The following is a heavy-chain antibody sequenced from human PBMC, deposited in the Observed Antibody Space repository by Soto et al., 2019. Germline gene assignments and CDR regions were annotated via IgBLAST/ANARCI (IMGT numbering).Heavy chain of an antibody. J-gene: IGHJ4*02. D-gene: IGHD5-12*01. CDR2: IYYSGST. Sequence: EWLCRAGPVYGASISSYYWSWIRQPAGKGLEWIGYIYYSGSTNSNPSLKSRVTISVDTSKNQFSLKLSSVTAADTAVYYCARDSKRGYSGYDKLDYWGQGTLVTVYS. V-gene: IGHV4-59*01. CDR1: GASISSYY. CDR3: ARDSKRGYSGYDKLDY.